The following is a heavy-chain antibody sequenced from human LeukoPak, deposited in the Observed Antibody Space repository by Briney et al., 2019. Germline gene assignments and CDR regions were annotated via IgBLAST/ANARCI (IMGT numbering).Heavy chain of an antibody. CDR3: ARRMVVTAIKGGFDP. CDR2: INPNSGGT. V-gene: IGHV1-2*02. J-gene: IGHJ5*02. CDR1: GYTFTGYY. D-gene: IGHD2-21*02. Sequence: ASVKVSCKASGYTFTGYYMHWVRQAPGQGLEWMGWINPNSGGTNYAQKFQGRVTMTRDTSISTAYMELSRLRSDDTAVYYCARRMVVTAIKGGFDPWGQGTLVTVSS.